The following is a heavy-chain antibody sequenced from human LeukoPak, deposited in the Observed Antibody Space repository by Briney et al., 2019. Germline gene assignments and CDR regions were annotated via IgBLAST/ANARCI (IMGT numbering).Heavy chain of an antibody. CDR2: IKQDGSEK. CDR3: ARALWFGETFPAY. V-gene: IGHV3-7*01. D-gene: IGHD3-10*01. Sequence: GGSLRLSCAASGFTFSNYWMTWVRQAPGKGLEWVANIKQDGSEKYYVDSVKGRFTISRDNAKNSLYVQMNSLRAEDTAVYYCARALWFGETFPAYWGQGTLVTVSS. J-gene: IGHJ4*02. CDR1: GFTFSNYW.